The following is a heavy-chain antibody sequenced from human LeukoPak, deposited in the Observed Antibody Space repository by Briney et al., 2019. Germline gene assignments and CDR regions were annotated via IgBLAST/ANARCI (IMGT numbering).Heavy chain of an antibody. V-gene: IGHV4-39*01. CDR1: GGSISSSSYY. CDR3: AAVAGTHFDY. J-gene: IGHJ4*02. D-gene: IGHD6-19*01. CDR2: IYYSGST. Sequence: SETLSLTCTVSGGSISSSSYYWGWIRQPPGKGLEWIGSIYYSGSTYYHPSLKSRVTISVDTSNHQSSLRLSSVTAADTAVYYCAAVAGTHFDYWGQGTLVTVSS.